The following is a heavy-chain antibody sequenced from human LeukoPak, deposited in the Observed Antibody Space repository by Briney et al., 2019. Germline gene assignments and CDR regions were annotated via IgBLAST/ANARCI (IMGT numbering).Heavy chain of an antibody. CDR3: ARDPGYSSGWVGFYYYYGMDV. CDR2: ISAYNGNT. Sequence: ASVKVSCKASGYTFTSYGISWVRQAPGQGLEWIGWISAYNGNTNYAQKLQGRVTMTTDTSTSTAYMELRSLRSDDTAVYYCARDPGYSSGWVGFYYYYGMDVWGQGTTVTVSS. J-gene: IGHJ6*02. D-gene: IGHD6-19*01. CDR1: GYTFTSYG. V-gene: IGHV1-18*01.